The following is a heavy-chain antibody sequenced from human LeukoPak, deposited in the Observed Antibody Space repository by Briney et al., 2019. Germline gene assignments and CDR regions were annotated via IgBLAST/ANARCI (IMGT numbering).Heavy chain of an antibody. CDR3: SRGSGWLSVY. J-gene: IGHJ4*02. CDR2: ISGGTT. Sequence: GGSLRLSCTASGFTFGDYLMSWFRQAPGKGLEWIGFISGGTTEYAATVKGRFTISRDDSTSIAYLQMNSLTTEDTAVYYCSRGSGWLSVYWGQGTLVTVSS. V-gene: IGHV3-49*03. CDR1: GFTFGDYL. D-gene: IGHD6-19*01.